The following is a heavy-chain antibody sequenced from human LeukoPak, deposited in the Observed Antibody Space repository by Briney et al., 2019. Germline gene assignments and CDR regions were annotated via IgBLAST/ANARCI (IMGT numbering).Heavy chain of an antibody. Sequence: GRYLRLSCAASGFTFSSYAMHWVRQAPGKGLEWVAVISYDGSNKYYADSVKGRFTISRDNSKNTLYLQMNSLRAEDTAVYYCARDESYYDILTGVGYWGQGTLVTVSS. CDR1: GFTFSSYA. J-gene: IGHJ4*02. CDR2: ISYDGSNK. D-gene: IGHD3-9*01. V-gene: IGHV3-30*04. CDR3: ARDESYYDILTGVGY.